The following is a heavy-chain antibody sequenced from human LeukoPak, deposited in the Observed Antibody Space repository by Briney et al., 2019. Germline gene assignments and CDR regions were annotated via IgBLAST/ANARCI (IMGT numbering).Heavy chain of an antibody. CDR3: ARSIPYGTTWYGRSDY. D-gene: IGHD6-13*01. Sequence: GGSLRLSCAASGFTFSSYSMNWVRQAPGKGLEWVSYISSSSSTIYYADSVKGRFTISRDNAKSSLYLQMNSLRAEDTAIYYCARSIPYGTTWYGRSDYWGQGTLVTVSS. CDR1: GFTFSSYS. CDR2: ISSSSSTI. V-gene: IGHV3-48*04. J-gene: IGHJ4*02.